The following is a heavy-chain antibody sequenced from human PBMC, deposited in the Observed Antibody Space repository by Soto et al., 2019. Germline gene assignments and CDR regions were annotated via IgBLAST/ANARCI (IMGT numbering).Heavy chain of an antibody. V-gene: IGHV5-51*01. CDR3: ATPRGIAAPPYAFDI. CDR1: GYSFTSYW. J-gene: IGHJ3*02. CDR2: IYPGDSDT. D-gene: IGHD6-6*01. Sequence: GESLKISCKGSGYSFTSYWIGWVRQMPGKGLEWMGIIYPGDSDTRYSPSFQGQVTISADKSISTAYLQWSSLKASDTAMYYCATPRGIAAPPYAFDIWGQGTMVTVSS.